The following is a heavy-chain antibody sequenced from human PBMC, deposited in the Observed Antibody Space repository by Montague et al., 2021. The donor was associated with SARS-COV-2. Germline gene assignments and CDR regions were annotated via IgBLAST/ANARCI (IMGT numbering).Heavy chain of an antibody. CDR1: GDSIGSGGFY. V-gene: IGHV4-31*03. CDR3: ARGGFYDCAATSCTTTDAFDI. Sequence: TLSLTCSVPGDSIGSGGFYCTWIRHLPGKGLEWLGNIYHSGSTYFNPSLKSRLTMSVDTSKQHFSLNLTSVTAAGTAVYYCARGGFYDCAATSCTTTDAFDIWGQGTMVTVSS. CDR2: IYHSGST. D-gene: IGHD2-2*01. J-gene: IGHJ3*02.